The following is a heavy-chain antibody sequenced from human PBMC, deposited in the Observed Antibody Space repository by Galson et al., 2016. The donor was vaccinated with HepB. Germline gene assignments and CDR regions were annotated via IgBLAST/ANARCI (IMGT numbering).Heavy chain of an antibody. D-gene: IGHD1-1*01. J-gene: IGHJ6*02. CDR2: ISGSRSYI. Sequence: SCAAFGFTLSTRYNMNWVRQAPGKGLEWVASISGSRSYIIYADSVKGRFTISRENAKKSLYLQMNSLRAEDTALYYCARDGNWNRGMDVWGQGTTVTVS. CDR1: GFTLSTRYN. V-gene: IGHV3-21*04. CDR3: ARDGNWNRGMDV.